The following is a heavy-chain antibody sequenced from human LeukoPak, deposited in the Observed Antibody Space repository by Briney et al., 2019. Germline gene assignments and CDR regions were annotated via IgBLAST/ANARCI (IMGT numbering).Heavy chain of an antibody. Sequence: SETLSLTCTVSGGSISSYYWSWIRQPPGKGLEWIGYIYYSGSTNYNPSLKSRVTISVDTSKNQFSLKLSSVTAADTAVCYCASFPGYSYGYYWGQGTLVTVSS. D-gene: IGHD5-18*01. J-gene: IGHJ4*02. CDR3: ASFPGYSYGYY. CDR2: IYYSGST. V-gene: IGHV4-59*01. CDR1: GGSISSYY.